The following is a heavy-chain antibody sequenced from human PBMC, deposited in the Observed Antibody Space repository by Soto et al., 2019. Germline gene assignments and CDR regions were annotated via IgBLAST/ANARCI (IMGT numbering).Heavy chain of an antibody. J-gene: IGHJ3*02. D-gene: IGHD2-15*01. V-gene: IGHV1-46*01. CDR2: INPSGGST. CDR1: GYTFTSYY. Sequence: GDAVKVCCKASGYTFTSYYMHWVRQAPGQGLEWMGIINPSGGSTSYAQKFQGRVTMTRDTSTSTVYMELSSLRSEDTAVYYCARDYCSGGSCSPWAIDIRGQATMLT. CDR3: ARDYCSGGSCSPWAIDI.